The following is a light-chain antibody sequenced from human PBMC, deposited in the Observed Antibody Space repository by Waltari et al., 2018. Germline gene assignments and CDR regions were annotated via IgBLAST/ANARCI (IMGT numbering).Light chain of an antibody. CDR3: IQALQTPLT. J-gene: IGKJ3*01. V-gene: IGKV2-28*01. Sequence: DNVMTQSPLSLPVTPGEPASISCRSSQSLLHSNGYNYLVWYLQKPGQSPQLLIYLGSTRASGVPDSFSGSGSGTDFTLKISRVEAEDVGVYYCIQALQTPLTFGPGTKVDI. CDR2: LGS. CDR1: QSLLHSNGYNY.